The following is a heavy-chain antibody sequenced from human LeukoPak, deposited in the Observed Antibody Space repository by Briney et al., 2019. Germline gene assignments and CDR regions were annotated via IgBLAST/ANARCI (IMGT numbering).Heavy chain of an antibody. CDR2: IYYSGST. CDR1: GGSISSYY. D-gene: IGHD6-19*01. J-gene: IGHJ4*02. Sequence: SETLSLTCTVSGGSISSYYWSWIRQPPGKGLEWIGYIYYSGSTNYNPSLTSRVTISVDTSKNQFSLKLSSVTAADTAVYYCARINGWYAFDYWGQGTLVTVSS. CDR3: ARINGWYAFDY. V-gene: IGHV4-59*01.